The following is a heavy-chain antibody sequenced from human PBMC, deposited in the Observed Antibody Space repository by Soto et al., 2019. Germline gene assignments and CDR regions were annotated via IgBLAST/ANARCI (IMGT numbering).Heavy chain of an antibody. V-gene: IGHV3-9*01. D-gene: IGHD3-16*01. Sequence: EVQLMESGGGLVQPGRSLRLSCAASGFTFDEYAMHWVRQVPGKGLEWVSSISWNGDNIGYADSVKGRFSISRDNARDSLYLQMSSLRAEDTACYFWAKDRQGGGIFVALGDYWGQGTLVTVSS. CDR3: AKDRQGGGIFVALGDY. J-gene: IGHJ4*02. CDR1: GFTFDEYA. CDR2: ISWNGDNI.